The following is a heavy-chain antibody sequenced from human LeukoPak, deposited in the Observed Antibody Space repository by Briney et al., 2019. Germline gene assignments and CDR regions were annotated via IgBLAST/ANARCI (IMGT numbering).Heavy chain of an antibody. CDR1: GGTFSSYA. V-gene: IGHV1-69*13. J-gene: IGHJ6*03. D-gene: IGHD2-2*02. CDR3: ARGYCSSTSCYTPNHYYYYYYMDV. CDR2: IIPTFGKA. Sequence: SVKVSCKASGGTFSSYAISWVRQAPGQGLEWMGGIIPTFGKANYAQKFQGRVTITADESTSTAYMELSSLRSEDTAVYYCARGYCSSTSCYTPNHYYYYYYMDVWGKGTTVTVSS.